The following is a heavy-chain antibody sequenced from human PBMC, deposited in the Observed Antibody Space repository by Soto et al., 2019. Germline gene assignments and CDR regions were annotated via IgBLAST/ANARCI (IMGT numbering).Heavy chain of an antibody. D-gene: IGHD4-4*01. J-gene: IGHJ6*02. CDR3: ARDNDRLQLGGNYYYILDV. Sequence: VQVVESGAEMKEPGSSVKVSCKTSGGTFSSSAISWLRQAPGQGLEWMGGIIPLFRTPDYAQKFQGRVTIAADESTSTAYMELSSLRSEDTAVYYCARDNDRLQLGGNYYYILDVWGQGTTITVSS. V-gene: IGHV1-69*12. CDR1: GGTFSSSA. CDR2: IIPLFRTP.